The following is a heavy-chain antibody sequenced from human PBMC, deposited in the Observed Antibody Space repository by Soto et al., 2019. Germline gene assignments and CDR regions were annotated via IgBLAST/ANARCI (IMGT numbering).Heavy chain of an antibody. CDR1: GYTFASYG. V-gene: IGHV1-18*01. J-gene: IGHJ4*02. CDR2: ISAYNGNT. CDR3: VSDSYGSVTGY. D-gene: IGHD3-10*01. Sequence: QVQLVQSGAEVKKPGASVKVSCKASGYTFASYGISWVRQAPGQGLEWMGWISAYNGNTNYAQKLQGRVTMTTDTSSSTVSMELTSLRSHATAVYYCVSDSYGSVTGYWGQGTLVTVSS.